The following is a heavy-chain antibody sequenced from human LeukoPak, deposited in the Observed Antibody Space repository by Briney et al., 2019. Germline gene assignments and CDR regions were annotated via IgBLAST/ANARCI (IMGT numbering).Heavy chain of an antibody. D-gene: IGHD2-21*02. Sequence: SETLSLTCTVSGGSISSYYWSWIRQPPGKGLEWIGYIYYSGSTYYNPSLKSRVTISVDTSKNQFSLKLSSVTAADTAVYYCASVGGDYYFDYWGQGTLVTVSS. CDR2: IYYSGST. CDR3: ASVGGDYYFDY. CDR1: GGSISSYY. V-gene: IGHV4-59*06. J-gene: IGHJ4*02.